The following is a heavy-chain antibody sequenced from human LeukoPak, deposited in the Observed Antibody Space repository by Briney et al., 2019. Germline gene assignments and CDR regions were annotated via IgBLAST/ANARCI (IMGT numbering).Heavy chain of an antibody. J-gene: IGHJ4*02. CDR1: GGTFIIYA. V-gene: IGHV1-69*13. D-gene: IGHD5-24*01. CDR3: AREDEMATICY. CDR2: IIPIFGTA. Sequence: SVKVSCKASGGTFIIYAISWVRQAPGQGLEWMGGIIPIFGTANYAQKFQGRVTITADESTSTAYMELSSLRSEDTAVYYCAREDEMATICYWGQGTLVTVSS.